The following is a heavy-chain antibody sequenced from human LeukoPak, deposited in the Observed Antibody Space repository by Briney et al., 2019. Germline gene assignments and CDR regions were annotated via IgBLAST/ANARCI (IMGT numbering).Heavy chain of an antibody. V-gene: IGHV3-74*01. Sequence: GGSLRLSCAVSGFTFNNYAMHWVRQAPGKGLVWVARVRGDGEDLNYADSVRGRFTISRDNAKNKVYLQMNSLQVDDTAVYFCARDRVLGSGSSDSWGQGTLVTVST. CDR1: GFTFNNYA. CDR3: ARDRVLGSGSSDS. CDR2: VRGDGEDL. D-gene: IGHD3-10*01. J-gene: IGHJ5*01.